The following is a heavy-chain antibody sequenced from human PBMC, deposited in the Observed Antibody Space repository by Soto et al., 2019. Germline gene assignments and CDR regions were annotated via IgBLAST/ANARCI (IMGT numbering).Heavy chain of an antibody. J-gene: IGHJ4*02. CDR2: ISYDGSNK. CDR1: GFTFSSCA. Sequence: QVQLVESGGGVVQPGRSLRLSCAASGFTFSSCAMHWVRQAPGKGLEWVALISYDGSNKYYADSVKGRFTISRDNSKNTLYLQMNSLRAEDTAVYYCARDKRDLRFLEWSYYLYYWGQGTLVTVSS. CDR3: ARDKRDLRFLEWSYYLYY. V-gene: IGHV3-30-3*01. D-gene: IGHD3-3*01.